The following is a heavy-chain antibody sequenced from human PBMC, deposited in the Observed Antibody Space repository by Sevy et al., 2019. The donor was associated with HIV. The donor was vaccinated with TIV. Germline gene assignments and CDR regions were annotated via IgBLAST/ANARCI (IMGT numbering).Heavy chain of an antibody. Sequence: GGSLRLSCAASGFTFSGSAMHWVRQASGKGLEWVGRIRSKANSYATAYAASVKGRFTISRDDSKNTAYLQMNSLKTEDTAGYYCTRLQVRYFDWLLSSDDYGMDVWGQGTTVTVSS. V-gene: IGHV3-73*01. CDR1: GFTFSGSA. J-gene: IGHJ6*02. D-gene: IGHD3-9*01. CDR2: IRSKANSYAT. CDR3: TRLQVRYFDWLLSSDDYGMDV.